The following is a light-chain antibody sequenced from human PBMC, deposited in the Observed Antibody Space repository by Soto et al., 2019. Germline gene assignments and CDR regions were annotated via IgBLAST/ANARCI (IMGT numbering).Light chain of an antibody. CDR1: QSISGG. J-gene: IGKJ1*01. CDR2: DAS. V-gene: IGKV1-5*01. Sequence: DIKMTQSPSTLSASVGDRVSITCRASQSISGGLAWYQKKPEKAPRLLIYDASGLQSGVPSRFSGSGSGTEFTLTVSDLHLEDFATYYCQQYNTDSPWTFGQGTKVDI. CDR3: QQYNTDSPWT.